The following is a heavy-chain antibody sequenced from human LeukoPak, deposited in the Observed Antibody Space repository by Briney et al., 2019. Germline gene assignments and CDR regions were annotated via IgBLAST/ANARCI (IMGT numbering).Heavy chain of an antibody. V-gene: IGHV5-51*01. Sequence: GESLKISCKGSGFSFTSFWIGWVRQMPGKDLEWMGIIYPGDSDTRYSPSFQGQVTISADRSTSTAYLQWCRLKASDTAIYYCARSAADRSTSLYFQHWGQGTLVTVSS. CDR2: IYPGDSDT. CDR3: ARSAADRSTSLYFQH. J-gene: IGHJ1*01. D-gene: IGHD2/OR15-2a*01. CDR1: GFSFTSFW.